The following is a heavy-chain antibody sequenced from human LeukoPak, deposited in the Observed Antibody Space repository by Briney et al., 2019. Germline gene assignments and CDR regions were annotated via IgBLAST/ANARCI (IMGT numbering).Heavy chain of an antibody. CDR3: ARGNSSGWYGGFDY. V-gene: IGHV4-59*01. CDR1: GGSISGYY. D-gene: IGHD6-19*01. Sequence: PSETLSLTCSVSGGSISGYYWNWIRQTPGKGLEWIAYVYETGGTNYNPSLKSRVTISQDTSRNQFSLKLASVTAADTAIYYCARGNSSGWYGGFDYWGQGSLVTVSS. J-gene: IGHJ4*02. CDR2: VYETGGT.